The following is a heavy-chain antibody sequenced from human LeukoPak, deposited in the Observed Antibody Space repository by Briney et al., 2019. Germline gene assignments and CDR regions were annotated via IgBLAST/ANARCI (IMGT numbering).Heavy chain of an antibody. Sequence: GGSLRLSCAAAGFTFSSYSINWVRQAPGKGLEWVSSISSSSSYIYYADSVKGRFTISRDNAKNSLYLQMNSLRAEDTAVYYCARDYGGFWSGYYLDYWGQGTLVTVSS. J-gene: IGHJ4*02. CDR2: ISSSSSYI. CDR3: ARDYGGFWSGYYLDY. V-gene: IGHV3-21*01. CDR1: GFTFSSYS. D-gene: IGHD3-3*01.